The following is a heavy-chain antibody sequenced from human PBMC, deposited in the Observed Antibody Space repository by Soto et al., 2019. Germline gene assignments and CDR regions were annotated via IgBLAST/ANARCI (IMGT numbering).Heavy chain of an antibody. J-gene: IGHJ5*01. V-gene: IGHV3-33*01. CDR1: GFSFSSSG. CDR3: ARGPFTIYDTSGYFDS. D-gene: IGHD3-22*01. Sequence: GGSLRLSCAASGFSFSSSGMHWVRQAPGKGLEWVAIIWYDGSKKYYADSVKGRFTVSRDNSRNTVYLQMNSLRAEDTAVYYCARGPFTIYDTSGYFDSWGQGTLVTVSS. CDR2: IWYDGSKK.